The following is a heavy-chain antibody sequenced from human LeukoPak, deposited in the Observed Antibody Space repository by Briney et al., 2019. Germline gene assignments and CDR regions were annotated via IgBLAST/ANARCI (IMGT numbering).Heavy chain of an antibody. Sequence: SVKVSCKASGGTFSSYAISWVRQAPGQGLEWMGRIIPIFGAANYAQKFQGRVTITTDESTSTAYMELSSLRSEDTAVYYCARSDSSGYRDAFDIWGQGTMVTVSS. J-gene: IGHJ3*02. CDR2: IIPIFGAA. CDR1: GGTFSSYA. V-gene: IGHV1-69*05. D-gene: IGHD3-22*01. CDR3: ARSDSSGYRDAFDI.